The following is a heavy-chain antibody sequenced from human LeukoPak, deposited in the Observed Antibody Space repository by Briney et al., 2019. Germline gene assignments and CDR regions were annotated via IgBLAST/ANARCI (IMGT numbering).Heavy chain of an antibody. CDR1: GGSFSGYY. CDR2: INHSGST. V-gene: IGHV4-34*01. CDR3: ARVGYSSSGNYYNDRGAFDY. D-gene: IGHD3-10*01. J-gene: IGHJ4*02. Sequence: KASETLSLTCAVYGGSFSGYYWSWIRQPPGKGLEWIGEINHSGSTNYNPSLKSRVTISVDTSKNQFSLKLSSVTAADTAVYYCARVGYSSSGNYYNDRGAFDYWGQGTLVTVSS.